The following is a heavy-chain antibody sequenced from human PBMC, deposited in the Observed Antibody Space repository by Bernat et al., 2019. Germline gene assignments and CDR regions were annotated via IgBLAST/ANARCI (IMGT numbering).Heavy chain of an antibody. CDR1: GFTVSSNY. CDR2: IYSGGNT. CDR3: ARSDYSDTGGYRRIYFDY. J-gene: IGHJ4*02. Sequence: EMQLVESGGGLIQPGGSLRLSCAASGFTVSSNYMSWVRQTPGKGLEWVSIIYSGGNTYYADSVKGRFTISRDISKTTLYLEMNSLRAEDTAVYYCARSDYSDTGGYRRIYFDYWGQGTLVTVSS. D-gene: IGHD3-22*01. V-gene: IGHV3-53*01.